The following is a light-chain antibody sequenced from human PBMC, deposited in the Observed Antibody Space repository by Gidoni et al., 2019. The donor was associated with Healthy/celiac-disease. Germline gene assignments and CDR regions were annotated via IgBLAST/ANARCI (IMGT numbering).Light chain of an antibody. V-gene: IGLV3-1*01. CDR3: QAWDSSNNYV. Sequence: SYELTQPPSVSVSPGQTASITCSGDKLGDKYACWYQQKPGQSPVLVIYQASKRPSGIPERFSGSNSGNTATLTISGTQAMDEADYYCQAWDSSNNYVFGTGTKVTVL. CDR1: KLGDKY. J-gene: IGLJ1*01. CDR2: QAS.